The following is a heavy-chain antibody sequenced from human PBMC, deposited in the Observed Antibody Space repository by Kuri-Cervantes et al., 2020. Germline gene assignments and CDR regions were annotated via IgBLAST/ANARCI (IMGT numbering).Heavy chain of an antibody. J-gene: IGHJ6*02. CDR3: ARGQITIFGVPIPDYYGRDV. Sequence: ASVKVSCKASGYTFTSYYMHWVRQAPGQGLEWMGIINPSGGSTSYAQKFQGRVTMTRDTSTSTVYMELSSLRSEDTAVYYCARGQITIFGVPIPDYYGRDVWGQGTTVTVSS. V-gene: IGHV1-46*01. D-gene: IGHD3-3*01. CDR2: INPSGGST. CDR1: GYTFTSYY.